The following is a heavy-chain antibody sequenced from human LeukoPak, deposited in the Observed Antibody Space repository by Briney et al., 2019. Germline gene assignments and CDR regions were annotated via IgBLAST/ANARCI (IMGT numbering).Heavy chain of an antibody. Sequence: PSETLSLTCTVSGGSISSYYWSWVRQPPGKGLEWVGYIYYSGSPNYNPSLKVRVTISVDTSKNQFALKLSSVTAADTAVYYCARSLGYCSSTSCYYWFDPWGQGTLVTVSS. J-gene: IGHJ5*02. CDR1: GGSISSYY. D-gene: IGHD2-2*01. CDR3: ARSLGYCSSTSCYYWFDP. V-gene: IGHV4-59*01. CDR2: IYYSGSP.